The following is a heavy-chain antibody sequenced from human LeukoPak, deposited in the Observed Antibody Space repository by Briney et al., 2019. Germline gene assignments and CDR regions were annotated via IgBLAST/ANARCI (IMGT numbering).Heavy chain of an antibody. Sequence: GESLKISCKGSGYSFTTYWIGWVRQMPGKGLEWMGIIYPGDSETRYSPSFQGQVTISADKSISTAYLQWSSLKASDTAMYYCARHTVTTPRYFDYWGQGTLVTVSS. D-gene: IGHD4-17*01. CDR2: IYPGDSET. V-gene: IGHV5-51*01. J-gene: IGHJ4*02. CDR3: ARHTVTTPRYFDY. CDR1: GYSFTTYW.